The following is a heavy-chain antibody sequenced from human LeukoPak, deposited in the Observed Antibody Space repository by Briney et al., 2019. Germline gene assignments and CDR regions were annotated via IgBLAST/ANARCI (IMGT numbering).Heavy chain of an antibody. CDR3: AKRFNLGVASNNGMDV. D-gene: IGHD7-27*01. CDR2: ISYDGGVE. V-gene: IGHV3-30*18. Sequence: PGGSLRLSCAASGFNFSNYGIHWVRQAPGKGLEWVAVISYDGGVEFYADSVKGRFTIPRDNSKNTLYLQMNSLRGEDTAVYYCAKRFNLGVASNNGMDVWGQGTTVIVSS. J-gene: IGHJ6*02. CDR1: GFNFSNYG.